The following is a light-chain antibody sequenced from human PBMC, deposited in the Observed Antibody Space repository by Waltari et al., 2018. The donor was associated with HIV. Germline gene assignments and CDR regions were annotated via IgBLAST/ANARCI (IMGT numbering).Light chain of an antibody. J-gene: IGLJ2*01. CDR1: GSNTGSNT. Sequence: QSVLTQPPSASGTPGQRVAISCSGTGSNTGSNTIHWTKQLSGTAPKLLINSNNQRPSGVPDRFSGSKSGTSGSLAISGLQSEDEADYYCAAWDDNRNAVAFGGGTKLTVL. CDR2: SNN. V-gene: IGLV1-44*01. CDR3: AAWDDNRNAVA.